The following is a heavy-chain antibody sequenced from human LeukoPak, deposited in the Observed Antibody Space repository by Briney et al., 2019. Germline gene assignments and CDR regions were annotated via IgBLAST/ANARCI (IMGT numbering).Heavy chain of an antibody. V-gene: IGHV3-30*18. Sequence: GGSLRLSCAASGFSFSSYGMHWVRQAPGKGLEWVAVISYGATNENYADSVKGRFTISRDNSKNTLYLQMNSLRAEDTAVYYCAKDLRWLVPFSSNYYYYGMDVWGQGTTVTVSS. CDR2: ISYGATNE. J-gene: IGHJ6*02. D-gene: IGHD6-19*01. CDR1: GFSFSSYG. CDR3: AKDLRWLVPFSSNYYYYGMDV.